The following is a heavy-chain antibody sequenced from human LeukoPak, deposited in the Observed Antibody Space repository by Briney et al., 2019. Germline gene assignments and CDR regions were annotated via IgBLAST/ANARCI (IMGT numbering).Heavy chain of an antibody. CDR1: GFTFTDYG. J-gene: IGHJ4*02. CDR2: ISNSAI. V-gene: IGHV3-11*01. CDR3: ATDSNTGGYSFGS. D-gene: IGHD5-12*01. Sequence: GGSLRLSCATSGFTFTDYGMNWFRQAPGKGLEWVSYISNSAILYADSVKGRFTISRDNGKNSLSLEMNSLRTEDTALYYCATDSNTGGYSFGSWGQGPLVTVTS.